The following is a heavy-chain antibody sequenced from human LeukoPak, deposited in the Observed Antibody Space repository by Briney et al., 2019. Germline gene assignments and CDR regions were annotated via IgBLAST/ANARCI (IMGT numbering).Heavy chain of an antibody. CDR2: INHSGST. D-gene: IGHD4-17*01. CDR3: ARVSGDYTNWFDP. CDR1: GGSFSGYY. J-gene: IGHJ5*02. Sequence: PWETLSLTCAVYGGSFSGYYWSWIRQPPGKGLEWIGEINHSGSTNYNPSLKSRVTISVDTSKNQFSLKLSSVTAADTAVYYCARVSGDYTNWFDPWGQGTLVTVSS. V-gene: IGHV4-34*01.